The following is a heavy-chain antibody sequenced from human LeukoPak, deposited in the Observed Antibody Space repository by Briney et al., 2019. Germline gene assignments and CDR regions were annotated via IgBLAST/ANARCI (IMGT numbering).Heavy chain of an antibody. CDR1: GYTFPSYF. CDR3: AREIGGRAGNDVDNWFDP. V-gene: IGHV1-46*01. J-gene: IGHJ5*02. CDR2: INPTGGST. D-gene: IGHD6-19*01. Sequence: ASVKVSCKASGYTFPSYFMHWVRQAPGQGLEWMGIINPTGGSTTYAQKFQGRVTMTRDTSTSTVYMELSSLRSDDTAVYYCAREIGGRAGNDVDNWFDPWGQGTLVTVSS.